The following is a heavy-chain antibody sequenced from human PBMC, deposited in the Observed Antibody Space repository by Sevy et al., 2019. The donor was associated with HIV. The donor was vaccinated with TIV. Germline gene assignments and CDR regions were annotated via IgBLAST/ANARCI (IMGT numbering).Heavy chain of an antibody. CDR3: ARGGGSYSKQPFDY. Sequence: GGSLRLSCAASGFTFDDYGMSWVRQTPGKGLEWVSGINWNGGSTRYVDSVKGRFTISRDNAKNSLYLQMDSLRADDTAFFYCARGGGSYSKQPFDYWGRGTLVTVSS. CDR2: INWNGGST. CDR1: GFTFDDYG. D-gene: IGHD1-26*01. V-gene: IGHV3-20*04. J-gene: IGHJ4*02.